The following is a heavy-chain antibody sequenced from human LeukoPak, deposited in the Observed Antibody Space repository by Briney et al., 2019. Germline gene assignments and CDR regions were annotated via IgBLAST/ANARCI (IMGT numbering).Heavy chain of an antibody. D-gene: IGHD2-15*01. CDR2: ISYDGSNK. CDR1: GFTFSSYA. Sequence: GRSLRLSCAASGFTFSSYAMHWVRQAPGKGLEWVAFISYDGSNKYYADSVKGRFTISRDNSKNTLYLQMNSLRAEDTAVYYCARDPSVVVVAATLDYWGQGTLVTVSS. V-gene: IGHV3-30-3*01. CDR3: ARDPSVVVVAATLDY. J-gene: IGHJ4*02.